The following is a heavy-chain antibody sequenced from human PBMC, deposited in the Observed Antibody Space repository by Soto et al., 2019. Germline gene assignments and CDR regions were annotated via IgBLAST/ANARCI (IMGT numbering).Heavy chain of an antibody. CDR2: IYYSGST. Sequence: PSETLSLTCTVSGGSISSYYWSWIRQPPGKGLEWIGYIYYSGSTNYNPSLKSRVTISVDTSKNQFSLKLSSVTAADTAVYYCARLEGYYDILTGYTLGAFDIWGQGTMVTVSS. J-gene: IGHJ3*02. CDR1: GGSISSYY. CDR3: ARLEGYYDILTGYTLGAFDI. V-gene: IGHV4-59*08. D-gene: IGHD3-9*01.